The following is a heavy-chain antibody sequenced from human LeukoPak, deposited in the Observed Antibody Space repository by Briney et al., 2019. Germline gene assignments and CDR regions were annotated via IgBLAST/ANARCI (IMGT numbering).Heavy chain of an antibody. CDR1: GFTFTSFT. V-gene: IGHV3-21*01. Sequence: GGSLRLSCAASGFTFTSFTINWVRQAPGKGLEWVSYITSGGDCIYYADSVKGRFTTSRDNAKNSLSLRLNSLRVEDTAVYYCARQIAGYCSGGCCYSVWEFYFDYGGERTAVTVSS. CDR3: ARQIAGYCSGGCCYSVWEFYFDY. CDR2: ITSGGDCI. J-gene: IGHJ4*02. D-gene: IGHD2-15*01.